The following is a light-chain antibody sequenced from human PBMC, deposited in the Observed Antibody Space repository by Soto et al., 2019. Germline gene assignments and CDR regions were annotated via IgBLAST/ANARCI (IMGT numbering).Light chain of an antibody. V-gene: IGKV1-9*01. J-gene: IGKJ5*01. CDR1: QGIDSY. Sequence: DIQLTQSPSFLSASVGDRVTITCRASQGIDSYLAWYQQKPRKAPKLLIYVASTLQRGVPSRFSGSGSGTEFPLTISSLQPEDLATYYCQQLYSYPITFGQGTRLEIK. CDR3: QQLYSYPIT. CDR2: VAS.